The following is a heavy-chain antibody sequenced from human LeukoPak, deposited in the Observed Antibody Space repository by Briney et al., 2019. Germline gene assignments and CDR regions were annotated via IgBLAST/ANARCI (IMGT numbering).Heavy chain of an antibody. CDR2: IRSKAYGGTT. V-gene: IGHV3-49*03. CDR1: GFTFGDYA. CDR3: TRGWEAAGTDWFDP. J-gene: IGHJ5*02. D-gene: IGHD6-13*01. Sequence: GGSLRLSCTASGFTFGDYAMSWFRRAPGKGLEWVGFIRSKAYGGTTEYAASVKGRFTISRDDSKSIAYLQMNSLKTEDTAVYYCTRGWEAAGTDWFDPWGQGTLVTVSS.